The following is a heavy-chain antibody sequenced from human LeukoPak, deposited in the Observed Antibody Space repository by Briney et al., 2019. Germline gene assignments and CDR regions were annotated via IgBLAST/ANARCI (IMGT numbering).Heavy chain of an antibody. D-gene: IGHD2-2*02. J-gene: IGHJ6*03. Sequence: ASVKVSCKASGGTFSSYAISWVRQAPGQGLEWMGGIIPIFGTANYAQKFQGRVTITTDESTSTAYMELSSLRSEDTAVYYCASSSGGLCSSTSCYTQKDYYYYYMDVWSKGTTVTVSS. CDR1: GGTFSSYA. CDR3: ASSSGGLCSSTSCYTQKDYYYYYMDV. CDR2: IIPIFGTA. V-gene: IGHV1-69*05.